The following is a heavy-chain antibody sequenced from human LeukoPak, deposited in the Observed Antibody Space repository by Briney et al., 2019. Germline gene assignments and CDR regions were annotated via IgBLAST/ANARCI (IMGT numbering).Heavy chain of an antibody. J-gene: IGHJ4*02. CDR3: ARATRYSIKTSYFDY. CDR2: ISSSSSSI. CDR1: GFTFSTYS. V-gene: IGHV3-21*01. D-gene: IGHD6-13*01. Sequence: GGSLRVSCAASGFTFSTYSMNWVRQAPGKGLEWVSSISSSSSSIYYADSVKGRFTTSRDNAKDSLHLQMNSLRAEDTAVYYCARATRYSIKTSYFDYWGQGTLVTVSS.